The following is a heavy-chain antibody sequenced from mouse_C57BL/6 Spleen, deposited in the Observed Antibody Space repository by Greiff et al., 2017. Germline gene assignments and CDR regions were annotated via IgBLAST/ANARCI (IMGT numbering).Heavy chain of an antibody. CDR2: IDPANGNT. D-gene: IGHD2-4*01. V-gene: IGHV14-3*01. Sequence: VQLQQSVAELVRPGASVKLSCTASGFNIKNTYMHWVKQRPEQGLEWIGRIDPANGNTKYAPKFQGKATITAAPSSNTAYLQLSSLTSEDTAIYYCASSYYDYGDYAMDYWGQGTSVTGSS. J-gene: IGHJ4*01. CDR3: ASSYYDYGDYAMDY. CDR1: GFNIKNTY.